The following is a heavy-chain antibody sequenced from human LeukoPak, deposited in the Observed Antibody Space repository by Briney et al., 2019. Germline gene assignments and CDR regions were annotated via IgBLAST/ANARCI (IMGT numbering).Heavy chain of an antibody. CDR3: AKDGYCSGGSCYPKHFDY. Sequence: PGGPLSLSCAASGFTLSFYGMHWVRRAPGKGVEWVAFIENDESDKYYADSVKGRFTISRDNSKNTLYLQMNGLRAEDTAVYYCAKDGYCSGGSCYPKHFDYWGQGTLVTVSS. J-gene: IGHJ4*02. V-gene: IGHV3-30*02. CDR2: IENDESDK. D-gene: IGHD2-15*01. CDR1: GFTLSFYG.